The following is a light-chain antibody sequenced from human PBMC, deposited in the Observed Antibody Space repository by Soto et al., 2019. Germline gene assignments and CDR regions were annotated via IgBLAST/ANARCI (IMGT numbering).Light chain of an antibody. CDR3: SSYTSTSTPGV. CDR1: SSDVGGYNY. J-gene: IGLJ3*02. V-gene: IGLV2-14*01. Sequence: QSVLTQPASVSGSPGQSITISCTGTSSDVGGYNYVSWYQLHPGKAPKLIIYEVNNRPSGLSNRFSGSKSGNTASLTISGLQADDEGDYYCSSYTSTSTPGVFGGGTKVTVL. CDR2: EVN.